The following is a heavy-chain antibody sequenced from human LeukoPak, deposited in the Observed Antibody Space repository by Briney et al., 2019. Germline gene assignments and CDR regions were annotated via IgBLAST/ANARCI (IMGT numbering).Heavy chain of an antibody. CDR2: IWHDGSAK. CDR1: GFTFSGYG. CDR3: AKDTTGGWSGYFDA. V-gene: IGHV3-33*06. D-gene: IGHD3-9*01. Sequence: GGSLRLSCAASGFTFSGYGIHWVRQAPGKGLEWVAVIWHDGSAKFYVDSVKGRFRISRDDSKNTVYLQMNSLTAEDTARYYCAKDTTGGWSGYFDAWGQGTLVTVSS. J-gene: IGHJ1*01.